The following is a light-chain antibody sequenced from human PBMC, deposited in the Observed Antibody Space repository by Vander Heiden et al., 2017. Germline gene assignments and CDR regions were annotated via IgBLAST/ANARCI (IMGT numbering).Light chain of an antibody. J-gene: IGKJ4*01. CDR2: SAS. Sequence: DIQMTQSPSSLSASVGDRITISCRASQTITTYLNWYKQKPGKAPQLLIHSASALQHGVPSRFSGSGSGKHFTLTITELQPEDFATYYCQQRDISPLTFGGRTRVEIK. CDR3: QQRDISPLT. CDR1: QTITTY. V-gene: IGKV1-39*01.